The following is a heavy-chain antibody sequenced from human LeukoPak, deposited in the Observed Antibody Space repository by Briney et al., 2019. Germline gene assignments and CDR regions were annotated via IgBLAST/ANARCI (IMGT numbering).Heavy chain of an antibody. Sequence: PGGSLRLSCAASGFTFSDYSMNWVRQAPGKGLEWVSSISSRSSYIYYGDSVKGRSTVSRDNAKNSLSLQMNSLRAEDTAVYYCARQGDYGGNSDAFDIWGQGTVVTVSS. D-gene: IGHD4-23*01. J-gene: IGHJ3*02. CDR1: GFTFSDYS. CDR2: ISSRSSYI. V-gene: IGHV3-21*01. CDR3: ARQGDYGGNSDAFDI.